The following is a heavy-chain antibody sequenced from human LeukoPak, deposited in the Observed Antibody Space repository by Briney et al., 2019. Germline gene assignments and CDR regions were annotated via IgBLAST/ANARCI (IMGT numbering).Heavy chain of an antibody. CDR3: ATAPLLLFSYFDY. CDR1: GGSISSSSYY. D-gene: IGHD3-10*02. V-gene: IGHV4-39*01. Sequence: KPSETLSLTCTVSGGSISSSSYYWGWIRQPPGKGLEWIGSIYYSGSTYYNPSLKSRVTISVDTSKNQFSLKLSSVTAADTAVYYCATAPLLLFSYFDYWGQGILVTVSS. J-gene: IGHJ4*02. CDR2: IYYSGST.